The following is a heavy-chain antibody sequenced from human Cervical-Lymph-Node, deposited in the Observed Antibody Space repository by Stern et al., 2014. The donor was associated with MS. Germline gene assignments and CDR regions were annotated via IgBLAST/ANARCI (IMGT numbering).Heavy chain of an antibody. V-gene: IGHV4-59*01. D-gene: IGHD6-19*01. CDR2: IYYSGST. Sequence: QLQLQESGPGLVKPSETLSLTCTVSDGSISSYYWSWIRQPPGKGLEWIGYIYYSGSTNYNPSLKSRVTISVDTSKNQFSLKLSSVTAADTAVYYCARGSSGWSLFDYWGQGTLVTVSS. J-gene: IGHJ4*02. CDR3: ARGSSGWSLFDY. CDR1: DGSISSYY.